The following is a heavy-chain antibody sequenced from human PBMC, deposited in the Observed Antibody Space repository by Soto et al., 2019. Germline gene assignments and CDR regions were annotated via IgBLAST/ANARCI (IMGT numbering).Heavy chain of an antibody. J-gene: IGHJ4*02. CDR1: GGSISSYY. Sequence: SETLSLTCTVSGGSISSYYWSWIRQPPGKGLEWIGYIYCSGSTNYNPSLKSRVTISVDTSKNQFSLKLSSVTAADTAVYYCAREHNTPPYFDYWGQGTLVTVSS. CDR3: AREHNTPPYFDY. D-gene: IGHD1-1*01. CDR2: IYCSGST. V-gene: IGHV4-59*01.